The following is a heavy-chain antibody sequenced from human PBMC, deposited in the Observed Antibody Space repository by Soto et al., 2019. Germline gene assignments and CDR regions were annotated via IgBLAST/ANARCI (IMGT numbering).Heavy chain of an antibody. CDR3: ARALGGYYYYGMDV. J-gene: IGHJ6*02. V-gene: IGHV3-13*01. CDR1: GFTFSSYD. D-gene: IGHD3-16*01. CDR2: IGTAGDT. Sequence: GGSLRLSCAASGFTFSSYDMHWVRQATGKGLEWVSAIGTAGDTYYPGSVKGRFTISRENAKNSLYLQMNSLRAGDTAVYYCARALGGYYYYGMDVWGQGATVTVSS.